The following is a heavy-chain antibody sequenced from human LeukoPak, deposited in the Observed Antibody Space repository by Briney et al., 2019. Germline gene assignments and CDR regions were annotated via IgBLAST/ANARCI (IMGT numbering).Heavy chain of an antibody. CDR2: ISGSGAST. Sequence: GGSLRLSCAASGFTFSSYAMNWVRQAPGKGLEWVSAISGSGASTYYADSVKDRFTLSRDDSKNTLYLQMNSLRAEDTAVYYCAKSRSSSSTSCYNYWGQGTLVTVS. D-gene: IGHD2-2*02. CDR3: AKSRSSSSTSCYNY. CDR1: GFTFSSYA. J-gene: IGHJ4*02. V-gene: IGHV3-23*01.